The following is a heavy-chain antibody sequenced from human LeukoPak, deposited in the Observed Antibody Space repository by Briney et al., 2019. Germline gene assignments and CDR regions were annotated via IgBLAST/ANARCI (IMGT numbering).Heavy chain of an antibody. D-gene: IGHD2-21*01. CDR2: INHSGST. CDR1: GGSFSGYY. CDR3: ARRFLAHCGGDCYSGAFDI. J-gene: IGHJ3*02. V-gene: IGHV4-34*01. Sequence: SETLSLTCAVYGGSFSGYYWSWIRQPPGKGLEWIGEINHSGSTNYNPSLKSRVTISVDTSKNQFSLKLSSVTAADTAVYYCARRFLAHCGGDCYSGAFDIWGQGTMVTVSS.